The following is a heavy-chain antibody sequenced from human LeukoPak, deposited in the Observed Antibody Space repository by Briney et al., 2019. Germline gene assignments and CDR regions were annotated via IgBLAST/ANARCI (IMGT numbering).Heavy chain of an antibody. V-gene: IGHV4-59*01. Sequence: PSETLSLTCTVSGRSINSYYWSWIRQPPGKGLEWIGFIYYSGTTNYNPSLKSRVTISVDTSNNQFSLKLSSVTAADTAVYYCARESPACGGGSCYDYWGQGTLVTVSS. D-gene: IGHD2-15*01. CDR2: IYYSGTT. CDR3: ARESPACGGGSCYDY. CDR1: GRSINSYY. J-gene: IGHJ4*02.